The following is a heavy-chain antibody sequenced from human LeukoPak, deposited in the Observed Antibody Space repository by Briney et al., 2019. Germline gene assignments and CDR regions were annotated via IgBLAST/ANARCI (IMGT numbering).Heavy chain of an antibody. D-gene: IGHD3-10*01. Sequence: SETLSLTCAVYGGSFSGYYWSWIRQPPGKGLEWIGEINHSGSTNYNPSLKSRVTISVDTSKNQFSLKPSSVTAADTAVYYCARATMVRGADYWGQGTLVTVSS. CDR3: ARATMVRGADY. V-gene: IGHV4-34*01. J-gene: IGHJ4*02. CDR1: GGSFSGYY. CDR2: INHSGST.